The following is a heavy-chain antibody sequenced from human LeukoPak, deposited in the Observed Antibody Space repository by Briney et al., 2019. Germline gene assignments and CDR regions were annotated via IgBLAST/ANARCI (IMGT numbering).Heavy chain of an antibody. CDR1: GGSISSDNYY. J-gene: IGHJ5*02. CDR3: ARDRTGYSYGFPRWFDP. D-gene: IGHD5-18*01. Sequence: SETLSLTCTVSGGSISSDNYYWSWIRQHPGKGMEWIGYIYYSGSTFYNPSLKSRLTISMNTSKNQFSLKLSSVTAADTAVYYCARDRTGYSYGFPRWFDPWGQGTLVTVSS. V-gene: IGHV4-31*03. CDR2: IYYSGST.